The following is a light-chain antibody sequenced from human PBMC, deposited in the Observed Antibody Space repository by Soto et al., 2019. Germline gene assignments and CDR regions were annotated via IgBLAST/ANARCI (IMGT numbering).Light chain of an antibody. J-gene: IGKJ2*03. Sequence: ILMTQSPATLSVSPGERATLSCRASQSVNSNLAWYQQKPGQAPRLLIYGASTRATGVPARFSGSGSGTEFTLTISSLQSEDFALYFCQQYYSWYSFGQGTEVEIK. CDR1: QSVNSN. V-gene: IGKV3-15*01. CDR3: QQYYSWYS. CDR2: GAS.